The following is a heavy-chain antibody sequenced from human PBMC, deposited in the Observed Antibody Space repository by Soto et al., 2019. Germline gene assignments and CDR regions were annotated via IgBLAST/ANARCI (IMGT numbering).Heavy chain of an antibody. V-gene: IGHV3-23*01. J-gene: IGHJ4*02. CDR2: ISGSGGST. D-gene: IGHD2-15*01. Sequence: SGGSLRLSCAASGFPFSSYAMSWVRQAPGKGLEWVSAISGSGGSTYYADSVKGRFTISRDNSKNTLYLQMNSLRAEDTAVYYCAKDRPGYCSGGSCYWEYYFDYWGQGTLVTVSS. CDR3: AKDRPGYCSGGSCYWEYYFDY. CDR1: GFPFSSYA.